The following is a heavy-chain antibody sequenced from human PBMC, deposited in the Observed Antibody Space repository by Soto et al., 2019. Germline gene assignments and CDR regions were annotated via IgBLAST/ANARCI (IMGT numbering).Heavy chain of an antibody. V-gene: IGHV4-61*08. CDR2: ISYSGSG. Sequence: QVQLQESGPGLVKPSETLSLTCTVSGDSVASFGSYWSWIRHPPGKGLEWLGYISYSGSGPFNPSLQSRLTILVDPSKNQLSLKLSSVTAADNAFYYCARGRAYSGSYGGSWGQGSLVTVSS. CDR1: GDSVASFGSY. D-gene: IGHD1-26*01. J-gene: IGHJ5*02. CDR3: ARGRAYSGSYGGS.